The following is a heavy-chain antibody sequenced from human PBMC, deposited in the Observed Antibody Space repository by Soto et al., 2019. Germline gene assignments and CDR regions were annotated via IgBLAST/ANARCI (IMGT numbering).Heavy chain of an antibody. V-gene: IGHV3-74*01. Sequence: EVQLVESGGGLVQPGESLRLSCAASGFTFSDYWIHWVRQAPGKGLVWVSRIKFDGSSANYADSAKGRFTISRDNAKDTVYLQMNSLGAEDTAVYYCARGVRGHYGFDVWGQGTRVTVSS. D-gene: IGHD3-10*01. CDR3: ARGVRGHYGFDV. CDR2: IKFDGSSA. J-gene: IGHJ3*01. CDR1: GFTFSDYW.